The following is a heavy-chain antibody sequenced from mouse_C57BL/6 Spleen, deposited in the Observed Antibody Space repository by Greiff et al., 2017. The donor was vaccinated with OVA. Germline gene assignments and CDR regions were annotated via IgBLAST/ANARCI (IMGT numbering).Heavy chain of an antibody. J-gene: IGHJ1*03. CDR3: TRFFDGYYPWYFDV. D-gene: IGHD2-3*01. CDR2: IDPETGGT. Sequence: QVQLQQSGAELVRPGASVTLSCKASGYTFTDYEMHWVKQTPVHGLEWIGAIDPETGGTAYNQKFKGKAILTADKSSSTAYMELRSLTSEDSAVYYCTRFFDGYYPWYFDVWGTGTTVTVSS. CDR1: GYTFTDYE. V-gene: IGHV1-15*01.